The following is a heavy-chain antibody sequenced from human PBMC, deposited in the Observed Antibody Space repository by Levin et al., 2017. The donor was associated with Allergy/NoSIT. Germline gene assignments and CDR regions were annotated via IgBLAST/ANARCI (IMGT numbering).Heavy chain of an antibody. CDR1: GGTFSSYA. J-gene: IGHJ5*02. D-gene: IGHD3-10*01. Sequence: KISCKASGGTFSSYAISWVRQAPGQGLEWMGGIIPIFGTANYAQKFQGRVTITADESTSTAYMELSSLRSEDTAVYYCARDLLLYGSGSYYNASLEIDPWGQGTLVTVSS. CDR2: IIPIFGTA. CDR3: ARDLLLYGSGSYYNASLEIDP. V-gene: IGHV1-69*01.